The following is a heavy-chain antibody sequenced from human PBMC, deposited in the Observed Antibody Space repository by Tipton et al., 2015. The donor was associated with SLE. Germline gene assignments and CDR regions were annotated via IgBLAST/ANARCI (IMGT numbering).Heavy chain of an antibody. D-gene: IGHD6-6*01. CDR3: ARGVFAGRRAFDI. J-gene: IGHJ3*02. Sequence: SLRLSCAASGFTFSSYSMNWVRQAPGKGLEWVSSISSSSSYIYYADSVKGRFTISRDNAKNSLYLQMNSLRAEGTAVYYCARGVFAGRRAFDIWGQGTMVTVSS. CDR2: ISSSSSYI. V-gene: IGHV3-21*01. CDR1: GFTFSSYS.